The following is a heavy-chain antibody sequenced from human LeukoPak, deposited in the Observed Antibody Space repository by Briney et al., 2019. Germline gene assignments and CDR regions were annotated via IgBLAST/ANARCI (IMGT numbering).Heavy chain of an antibody. J-gene: IGHJ4*02. D-gene: IGHD2-21*01. CDR1: GFTFTDAW. CDR2: IKSNSDGGTT. V-gene: IGHV3-15*01. CDR3: ATDPAAKHCGSGRCSDY. Sequence: GGSLRLSCAASGFTFTDAWMSWVRQAPGKGLEWVGRIKSNSDGGTTDYTAPVKGRFTISRDDSKNTLFLQMNTLKTEDSAVYFCATDPAAKHCGSGRCSDYWGQGTLVTVSS.